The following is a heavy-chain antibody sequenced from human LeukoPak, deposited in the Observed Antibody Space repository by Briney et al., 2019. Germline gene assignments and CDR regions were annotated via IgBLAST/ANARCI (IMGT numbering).Heavy chain of an antibody. J-gene: IGHJ6*03. CDR1: GGTFSSYA. Sequence: SVKVSCKASGGTFSSYAISWVRQAPGQGLESMGGIIPIFGTANYAQKFQGRVTITTDESTSTAYMELSSLRSEDTAVYYCARPNSARRHYYYYMDVWGKGTTVTVSS. CDR2: IIPIFGTA. V-gene: IGHV1-69*05. CDR3: ARPNSARRHYYYYMDV. D-gene: IGHD4-23*01.